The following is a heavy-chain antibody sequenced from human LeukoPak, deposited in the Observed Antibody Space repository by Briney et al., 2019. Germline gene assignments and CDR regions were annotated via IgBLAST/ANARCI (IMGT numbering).Heavy chain of an antibody. CDR2: TAHRGST. V-gene: IGHV4-38-2*01. J-gene: IGHJ4*02. Sequence: SETLSLTCDVSGYSITGGYFWGWIRQPPRLGLEWIGSTAHRGSTYYNPSLTARVSISIDGSKNQFSLSLTSVTAADTAIYYCARVTRNSGWFFDYWGQGTLATVSS. D-gene: IGHD6-19*01. CDR3: ARVTRNSGWFFDY. CDR1: GYSITGGYF.